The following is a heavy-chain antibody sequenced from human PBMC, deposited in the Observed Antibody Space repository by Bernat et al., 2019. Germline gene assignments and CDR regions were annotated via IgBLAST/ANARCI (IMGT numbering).Heavy chain of an antibody. V-gene: IGHV3-53*04. CDR2: IYSGGST. J-gene: IGHJ6*02. CDR1: GFTVSSNY. Sequence: EVQLVESGGGLVQPGGSLRLSCAASGFTVSSNYMSWVRQAPGKGLEWVSVIYSGGSTYYADSVKGRFTISRHNSKNTLYLQMNSLRAEDTAVYYCARDRRLRNPTEYYYYYGMDVWGQGTTVTVSS. D-gene: IGHD5-12*01. CDR3: ARDRRLRNPTEYYYYYGMDV.